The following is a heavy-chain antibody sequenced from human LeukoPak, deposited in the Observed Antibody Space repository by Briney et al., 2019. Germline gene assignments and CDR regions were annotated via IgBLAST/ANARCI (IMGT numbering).Heavy chain of an antibody. CDR1: GLTVTSNY. CDR2: IHSDGST. Sequence: PGLSLSLSCAASGLTVTSNYMSWARQAPGKGLEWVSTIHSDGSTYYADSVKGRFTISRDNSKNTLYVQMNSLRAEDTAVYYCAREVRSSFDYWGQGTLVTVAS. J-gene: IGHJ4*02. V-gene: IGHV3-53*01. CDR3: AREVRSSFDY.